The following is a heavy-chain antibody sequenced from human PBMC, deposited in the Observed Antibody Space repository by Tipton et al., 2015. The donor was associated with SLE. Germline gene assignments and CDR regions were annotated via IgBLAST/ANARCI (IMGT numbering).Heavy chain of an antibody. V-gene: IGHV4-38-2*01. CDR2: IYRSGTA. CDR3: ARLRKPYTIGSGGYYIDN. CDR1: SYSIYNGFY. Sequence: GLVKPSETLSLTCSVSSYSIYNGFYWGWIRQSPGKGLEWIGSIYRSGTAYYNPSLQSRLTISVDTSENQFSLRLRSASAADTAVYYCARLRKPYTIGSGGYYIDNWGQGTLVTVST. D-gene: IGHD3-10*01. J-gene: IGHJ4*02.